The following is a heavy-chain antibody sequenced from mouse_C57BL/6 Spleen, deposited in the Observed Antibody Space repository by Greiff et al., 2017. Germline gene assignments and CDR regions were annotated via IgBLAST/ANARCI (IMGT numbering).Heavy chain of an antibody. CDR1: GFTFSDYY. CDR2: ISNGGGST. V-gene: IGHV5-12*01. Sequence: EVHLVESGGGLVQPGGSLKLSCAASGFTFSDYYMYWVRQTPEKRLEWVAYISNGGGSTYYPDTVKGRFTISRDNAKNTLYLQMSRLKSEDTAMYYCARQEVIYYYGSSGMDYWGQGTSVTVSS. J-gene: IGHJ4*01. CDR3: ARQEVIYYYGSSGMDY. D-gene: IGHD1-1*01.